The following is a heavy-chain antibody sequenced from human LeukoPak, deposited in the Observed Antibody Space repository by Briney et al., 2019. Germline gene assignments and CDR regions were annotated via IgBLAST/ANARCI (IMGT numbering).Heavy chain of an antibody. CDR3: ARDGPPYCSSTSCYMSNWFDP. Sequence: ASVKVSCKASGYTFTGYYMHWVRQAPGQGLEWMGWINPNSGGTNYAQKFRGRVTMTRDTSISTAYMELSKLKSDDTAVYYCARDGPPYCSSTSCYMSNWFDPWGQGTLVTVSS. D-gene: IGHD2-2*02. V-gene: IGHV1-2*02. CDR1: GYTFTGYY. J-gene: IGHJ5*02. CDR2: INPNSGGT.